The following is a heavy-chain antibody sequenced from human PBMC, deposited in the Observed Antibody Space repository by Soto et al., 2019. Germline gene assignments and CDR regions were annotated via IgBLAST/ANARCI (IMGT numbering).Heavy chain of an antibody. CDR1: GFTFSSHA. J-gene: IGHJ4*02. CDR3: AKGSGIVGAKTFDY. V-gene: IGHV3-30*18. Sequence: GSLRLSCAASGFTFSSHAIHWVRQAPGKGLEWVAVISYDGSNKYYADSVKGRFTISRDNSKNTLYLQMNTLRAEDTAVYYCAKGSGIVGAKTFDYWGQGTLVTVSS. D-gene: IGHD1-26*01. CDR2: ISYDGSNK.